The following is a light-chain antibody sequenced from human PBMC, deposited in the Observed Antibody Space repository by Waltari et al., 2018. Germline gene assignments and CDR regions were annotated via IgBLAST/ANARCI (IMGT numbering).Light chain of an antibody. CDR3: CSYGGSYTWV. CDR2: DVS. CDR1: SSDVGGYNY. Sequence: QSALTQPRSVSGSPGQSVTISCTGTSSDVGGYNYVSWYQQHPGKVPKLMIYDVSQRPSGIPDRFPGSRSGNTASLTISGLQAEDEADYYCCSYGGSYTWVFGGGTRLTVL. J-gene: IGLJ3*02. V-gene: IGLV2-11*01.